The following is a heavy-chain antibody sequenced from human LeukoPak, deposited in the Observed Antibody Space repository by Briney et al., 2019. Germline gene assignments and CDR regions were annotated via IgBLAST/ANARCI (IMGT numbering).Heavy chain of an antibody. CDR1: GGSFSDYF. Sequence: PSETLSLTCTVNGGSFSDYFWTWNRQSPGKGLEWIGDINLSGNTNYNPSLKSRVTISVDTSKNQFSLNLTSVTAADTAVYFCARGRRLVGAQRLLYFYYCYFDVWCKGSTVTVSS. V-gene: IGHV4-34*01. J-gene: IGHJ6*03. CDR2: INLSGNT. CDR3: ARGRRLVGAQRLLYFYYCYFDV. D-gene: IGHD1-26*01.